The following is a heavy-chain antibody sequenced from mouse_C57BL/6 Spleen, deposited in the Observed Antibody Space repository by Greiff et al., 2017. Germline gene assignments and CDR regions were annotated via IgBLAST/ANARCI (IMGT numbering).Heavy chain of an antibody. Sequence: DVQLQESGPELVKPGASVKISCKASGYSFTGYYMNWVKQSPEKSLEWIGEINPSTGGTTYNQKFKAKATLTVDKSSSTAYMQLKSLTSEDSAVYYCATDEAPNYYGSSYGWFAYWGQGTLVTVSA. V-gene: IGHV1-42*01. J-gene: IGHJ3*01. D-gene: IGHD1-1*01. CDR2: INPSTGGT. CDR3: ATDEAPNYYGSSYGWFAY. CDR1: GYSFTGYY.